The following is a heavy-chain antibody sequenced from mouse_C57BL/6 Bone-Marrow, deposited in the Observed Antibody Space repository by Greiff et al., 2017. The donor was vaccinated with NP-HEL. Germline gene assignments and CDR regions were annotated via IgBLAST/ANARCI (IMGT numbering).Heavy chain of an antibody. V-gene: IGHV14-2*01. J-gene: IGHJ2*01. CDR3: ASRPFNYGSSFDY. D-gene: IGHD1-1*01. CDR1: GFNIKDYY. CDR2: IDPEDGET. Sequence: EVKVVESGAELVKPGASVKLSCTASGFNIKDYYMHWVKQRTEQGLEWIGRIDPEDGETKYAPKFQGKATITADTSSNTAYLQLSSLTSEDTAVYYCASRPFNYGSSFDYWGQGTTLTVSS.